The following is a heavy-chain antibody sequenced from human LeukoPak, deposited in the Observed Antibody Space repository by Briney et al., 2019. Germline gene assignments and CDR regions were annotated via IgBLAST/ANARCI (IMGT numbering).Heavy chain of an antibody. D-gene: IGHD1-1*01. J-gene: IGHJ4*02. Sequence: MPSEALSLTCTVSGFSINTNYYWGWTRQPPGKGLEWIGSIHHSGNTFHNPPLRSRVIMSIDTSKNQFSLRLSSVTAADTAVYFCARTNWNPGDYWGQGMLVTVSS. V-gene: IGHV4-38-2*02. CDR1: GFSINTNYY. CDR3: ARTNWNPGDY. CDR2: IHHSGNT.